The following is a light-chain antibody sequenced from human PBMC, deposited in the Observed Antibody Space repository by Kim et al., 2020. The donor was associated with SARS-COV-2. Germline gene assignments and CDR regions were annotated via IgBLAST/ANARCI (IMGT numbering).Light chain of an antibody. CDR1: QSVSTN. CDR2: GAS. V-gene: IGKV3-15*01. J-gene: IGKJ2*01. CDR3: PQYNNWFPYT. Sequence: APGRRATLVRRASQSVSTNLAWYHQKPGKAPRLLIYGASTRATGIPARISGSESGTDFTLAISSLQSGDFGIYYCPQYNNWFPYTFGQGTKQAI.